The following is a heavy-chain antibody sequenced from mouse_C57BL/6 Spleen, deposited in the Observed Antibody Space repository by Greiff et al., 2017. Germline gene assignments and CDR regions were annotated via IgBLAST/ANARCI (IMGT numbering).Heavy chain of an antibody. V-gene: IGHV1-82*01. Sequence: VQLQQSGPELVKPGASVKISCKASGYAFSSSWMNWVKQRPGKGLEWIGRIYPGDGDTNYNGKFKGKATLTADKSSSTAYMQLSSLTSEDSAVYFCASGYDYDDYWGQGTTLTVSS. CDR1: GYAFSSSW. CDR3: ASGYDYDDY. CDR2: IYPGDGDT. D-gene: IGHD2-4*01. J-gene: IGHJ2*01.